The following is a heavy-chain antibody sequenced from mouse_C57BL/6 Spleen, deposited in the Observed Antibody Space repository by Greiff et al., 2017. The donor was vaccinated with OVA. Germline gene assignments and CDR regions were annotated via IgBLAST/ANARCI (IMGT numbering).Heavy chain of an antibody. D-gene: IGHD2-5*01. Sequence: VQLQQSGAELVRPGTSVKVSCKASGYAFTNYLIEWVKQRPGQGLEWIGVINPGSGGTNYNEKFKGKATLTADKSSSTADMQLSSLTSEDSAVYFCARGGSNYENYYAMDYWGQGTSVTVSS. V-gene: IGHV1-54*01. J-gene: IGHJ4*01. CDR3: ARGGSNYENYYAMDY. CDR1: GYAFTNYL. CDR2: INPGSGGT.